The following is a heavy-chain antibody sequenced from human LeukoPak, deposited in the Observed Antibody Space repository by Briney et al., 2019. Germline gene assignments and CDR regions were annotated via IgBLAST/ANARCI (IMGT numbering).Heavy chain of an antibody. CDR1: GGSISSGGYY. Sequence: SETLSLTCTVSGGSISSGGYYWSWIRQHPGKGLEWIGYIYYSGSTYYNPSLKSRVTISVDTSKNQFSLKLSSMTAADTAVYYCARGTYCYDSSGYYLTYYFDYWGQGTLVTVSS. D-gene: IGHD3-22*01. J-gene: IGHJ4*02. V-gene: IGHV4-31*03. CDR3: ARGTYCYDSSGYYLTYYFDY. CDR2: IYYSGST.